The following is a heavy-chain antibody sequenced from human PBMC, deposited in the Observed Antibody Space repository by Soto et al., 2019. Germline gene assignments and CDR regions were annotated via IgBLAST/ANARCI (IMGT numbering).Heavy chain of an antibody. CDR2: INTDGSST. Sequence: PGGSLRLSCAASGFTFSSHWMHWVRQVPGKGLVWVSRINTDGSSTSYADSVKGRFTISRDNAKNTLYLQMNSLSADDTAVYYCARDTNGLSYWGQGTLVTVAS. CDR3: ARDTNGLSY. V-gene: IGHV3-74*01. J-gene: IGHJ4*02. CDR1: GFTFSSHW. D-gene: IGHD2-8*01.